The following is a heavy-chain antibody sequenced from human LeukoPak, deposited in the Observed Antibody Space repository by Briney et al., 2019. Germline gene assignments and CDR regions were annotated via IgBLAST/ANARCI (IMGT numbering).Heavy chain of an antibody. CDR3: ARGLLWFGELRAFDI. CDR1: GYTFTDHY. V-gene: IGHV1-46*01. Sequence: GASVKVSCKASGYTFTDHYMHWVRQAPGQGLEWMGIINPVGGGTTYAQHFQGRVTMTRDTSTSTVYMELRSLRSEDTAVYYCARGLLWFGELRAFDIWGQGTMVTVSS. CDR2: INPVGGGT. D-gene: IGHD3-10*01. J-gene: IGHJ3*02.